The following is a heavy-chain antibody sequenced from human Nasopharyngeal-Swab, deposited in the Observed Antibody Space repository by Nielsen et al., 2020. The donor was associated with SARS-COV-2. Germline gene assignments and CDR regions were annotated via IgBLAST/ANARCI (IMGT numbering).Heavy chain of an antibody. CDR1: GDSVSSSSAA. D-gene: IGHD4-17*01. CDR2: TYYRSKWYN. Sequence: LYSAVGGDSVSSSSAAWNWLRQSPSRGLEWLGRTYYRSKWYNDYAVSVKSRITINPDTSKNQFSLHLNSVTPEDTAVYYCARARGAYGDYYYYYYTDVWGKGTTVTVSS. CDR3: ARARGAYGDYYYYYYTDV. J-gene: IGHJ6*03. V-gene: IGHV6-1*01.